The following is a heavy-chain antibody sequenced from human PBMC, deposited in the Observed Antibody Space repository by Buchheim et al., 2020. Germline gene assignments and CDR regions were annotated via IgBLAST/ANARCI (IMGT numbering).Heavy chain of an antibody. J-gene: IGHJ6*02. Sequence: QVQLVQSGAEVKKPGASVKVSCKASGYTFTGYYMHWVRQAPGQGLEWMGWINPNSGGTNYAQKFQGWVTMTRDTSISTAYLELSRLRSDDTDVYYCARDVGEDCSSTSCYIYYGMDVWGQGTT. CDR3: ARDVGEDCSSTSCYIYYGMDV. CDR1: GYTFTGYY. D-gene: IGHD2-2*02. V-gene: IGHV1-2*04. CDR2: INPNSGGT.